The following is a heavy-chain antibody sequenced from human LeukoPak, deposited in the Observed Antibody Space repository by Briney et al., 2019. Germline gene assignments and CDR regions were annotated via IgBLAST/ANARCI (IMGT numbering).Heavy chain of an antibody. CDR1: GFTFDDYA. CDR2: ISWNSGSI. D-gene: IGHD6-19*01. J-gene: IGHJ4*02. Sequence: LSGRSLRLSCAASGFTFDDYAMHWVRQAPGKGLEWVSGISWNSGSIGYADSVKGRFTISRDNAKNSLYLQMDSLRAEDMALYYCAKDRGSSGLYSDFDYWGQGTLVTVSS. V-gene: IGHV3-9*03. CDR3: AKDRGSSGLYSDFDY.